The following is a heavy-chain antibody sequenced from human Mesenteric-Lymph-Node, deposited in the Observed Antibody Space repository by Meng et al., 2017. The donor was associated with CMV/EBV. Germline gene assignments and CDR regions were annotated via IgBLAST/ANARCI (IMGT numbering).Heavy chain of an antibody. D-gene: IGHD3-3*01. CDR1: GFTFSSYA. V-gene: IGHV3-21*04. CDR3: AKDLPQTIFGVVSMVDY. CDR2: ISGSSSYI. J-gene: IGHJ4*02. Sequence: GESLKISCAASGFTFSSYAMSWVRQAPGKGLEWVSAISGSSSYIYYADSVKGRFTISRDNAKNSLYLQMNSLRAEDTAVYYCAKDLPQTIFGVVSMVDYWGQGTLVTVSS.